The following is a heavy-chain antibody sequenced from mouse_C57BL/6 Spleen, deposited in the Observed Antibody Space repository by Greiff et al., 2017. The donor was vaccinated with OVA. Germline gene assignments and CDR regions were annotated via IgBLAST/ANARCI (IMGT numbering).Heavy chain of an antibody. CDR1: GYTLTSYW. CDR2: IDPSDSYT. CDR3: ARLGDYDAAMDY. V-gene: IGHV1-59*01. Sequence: QVQLQQPGAELVRPGTSVKLSCKASGYTLTSYWMHWVKQRPGQGLEWIGVIDPSDSYTNYNQKFKGKATLTVDTSSSTAYMQLSSLTSEDSAVYYCARLGDYDAAMDYWGQGTSVTVSS. D-gene: IGHD2-4*01. J-gene: IGHJ4*01.